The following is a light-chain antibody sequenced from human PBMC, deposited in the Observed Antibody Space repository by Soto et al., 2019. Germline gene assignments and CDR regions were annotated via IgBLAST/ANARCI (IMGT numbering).Light chain of an antibody. CDR2: GNS. CDR1: SSNIGAGYD. J-gene: IGLJ2*01. CDR3: QSYDRGLSGSV. V-gene: IGLV1-40*01. Sequence: QSVLTQPPSVSGAPGQRVTISCTGISSNIGAGYDVHWYQQRPGTAPKLLIYGNSNRPSGVPDRFSGSKSGTSASLAITGLQAEDEADYYCQSYDRGLSGSVFGGGTKLTVL.